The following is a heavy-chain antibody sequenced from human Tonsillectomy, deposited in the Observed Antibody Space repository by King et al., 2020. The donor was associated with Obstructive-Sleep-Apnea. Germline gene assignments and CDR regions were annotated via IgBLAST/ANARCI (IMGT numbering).Heavy chain of an antibody. J-gene: IGHJ2*01. CDR2: INHSGSI. CDR3: ARGTGDWYFDL. V-gene: IGHV4-34*01. CDR1: GGSFSGYY. D-gene: IGHD7-27*01. Sequence: QVQLQQWGAGLLKPSETLSLTCAVYGGSFSGYYWSWIRQPPGKGLEWIGEINHSGSINYNPSLESRVTISVDTSKNQFSLKVSSVTAADTAMYYCARGTGDWYFDLWGRGTLVTVSS.